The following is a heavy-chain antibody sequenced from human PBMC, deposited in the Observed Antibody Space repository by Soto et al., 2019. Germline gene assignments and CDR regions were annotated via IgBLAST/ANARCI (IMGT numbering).Heavy chain of an antibody. Sequence: QVQLVQSGAEVKKPGSSMKVSCKASGGTFNSYDINWVRQAPGQGLEWMGGIIPIVETPKYAQKFQGRVTITADESTNTVYMELSSLRSEDTAMYSCARLSRPNYYDTSGFFKDNWFDPWGQGTLVTVSS. V-gene: IGHV1-69*01. CDR2: IIPIVETP. J-gene: IGHJ5*02. D-gene: IGHD3-22*01. CDR3: ARLSRPNYYDTSGFFKDNWFDP. CDR1: GGTFNSYD.